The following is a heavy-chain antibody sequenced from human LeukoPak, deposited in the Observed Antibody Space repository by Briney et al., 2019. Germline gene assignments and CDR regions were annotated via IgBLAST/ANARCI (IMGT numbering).Heavy chain of an antibody. CDR2: MNPNSGNT. D-gene: IGHD3-22*01. J-gene: IGHJ4*02. CDR3: ARGYRAYYDSSGYSDY. V-gene: IGHV1-8*01. CDR1: GYTFTSYD. Sequence: ASVKVSCKASGYTFTSYDINWVRQATGQGLEWMGWMNPNSGNTGYAQKFQGRVTMTRNTSIGTAYMELSSLRSEDTAVYYCARGYRAYYDSSGYSDYWGQGTLVTVSS.